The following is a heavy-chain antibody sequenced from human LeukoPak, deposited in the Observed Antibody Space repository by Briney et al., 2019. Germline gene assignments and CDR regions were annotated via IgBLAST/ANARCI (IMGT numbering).Heavy chain of an antibody. CDR1: GFTFSSYA. CDR2: ISGSGGST. CDR3: TGEEGVTYYYYYGLDL. Sequence: PGGSLRLSCAASGFTFSSYAMSWVRQAPGKGLEWVSAISGSGGSTYYADSVKGRFTISRDDSKNTLYLEMNSLRVEDTAVYYCTGEEGVTYYYYYGLDLWGQGTTVTVSS. D-gene: IGHD3-10*01. J-gene: IGHJ6*02. V-gene: IGHV3-23*01.